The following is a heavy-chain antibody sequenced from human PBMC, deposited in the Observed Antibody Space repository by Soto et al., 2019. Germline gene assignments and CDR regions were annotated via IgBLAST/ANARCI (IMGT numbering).Heavy chain of an antibody. V-gene: IGHV4-31*03. CDR2: IYYSGST. CDR1: GGSISSGGYY. Sequence: SETLSLTCTVSGGSISSGGYYWSWIRQHPGKGLEWIGYIYYSGSTYYNPSLKSRVTISVDTSKNQFSLKLSSATAADTAVYYCARYYYDLNHYYYYGMDVWGQGTTVTVSS. D-gene: IGHD3-22*01. CDR3: ARYYYDLNHYYYYGMDV. J-gene: IGHJ6*02.